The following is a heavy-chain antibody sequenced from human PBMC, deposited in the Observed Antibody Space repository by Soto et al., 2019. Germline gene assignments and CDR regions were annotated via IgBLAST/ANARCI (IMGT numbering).Heavy chain of an antibody. J-gene: IGHJ4*02. CDR3: VRGPYNYNSRYFDY. CDR2: INHSGIT. D-gene: IGHD1-1*01. V-gene: IGHV4-34*01. CDR1: GGSLSGYF. Sequence: SETLSLTCTVSGGSLSGYFWTWIRQPPGKGLEWLAEINHSGITNYNPSVESRVSMSVDTSKNQFSLRLYSVTAADTAVYYCVRGPYNYNSRYFDYWGQGTLVTVSS.